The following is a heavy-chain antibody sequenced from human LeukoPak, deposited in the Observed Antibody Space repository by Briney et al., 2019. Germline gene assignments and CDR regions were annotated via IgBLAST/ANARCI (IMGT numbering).Heavy chain of an antibody. Sequence: GGSLRLSCAASGFTFSSYAMSCVRQAPGKGLEWVSAISGSGGSTYYADSVKGRFTISRDNSKSTLFLQMNSLRAEDTAVYYCAKDPRVGSRVATPCHWGQGTLVTVSS. CDR3: AKDPRVGSRVATPCH. D-gene: IGHD5-24*01. J-gene: IGHJ4*02. V-gene: IGHV3-23*01. CDR1: GFTFSSYA. CDR2: ISGSGGST.